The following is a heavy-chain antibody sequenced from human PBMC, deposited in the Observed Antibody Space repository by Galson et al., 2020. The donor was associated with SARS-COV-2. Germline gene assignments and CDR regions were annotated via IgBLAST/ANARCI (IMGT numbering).Heavy chain of an antibody. Sequence: LSLTCAASGFTFSSYSMNWVRQAPGKGLEWVSSIRSSSSYIYYADSVKGRFTIPRDNAKNSLYLQMNSLRAEDTAVYYCARDRGITGTTSGDYWGQGTLVTVSS. J-gene: IGHJ4*02. V-gene: IGHV3-21*01. CDR1: GFTFSSYS. CDR2: IRSSSSYI. CDR3: ARDRGITGTTSGDY. D-gene: IGHD1-7*01.